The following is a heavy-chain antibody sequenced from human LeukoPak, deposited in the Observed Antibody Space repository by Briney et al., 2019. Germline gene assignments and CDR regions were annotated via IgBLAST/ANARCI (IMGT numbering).Heavy chain of an antibody. V-gene: IGHV4-34*01. J-gene: IGHJ5*02. CDR3: ARLLAVAGFEP. CDR2: INHSGST. Sequence: SETLSLTCAVYGGSFSGYYWSWIRQPPGKGLEWIGEINHSGSTNYNPSLKSRVTISVDTSKNQFSLKLSSVTAADTAVYYCARLLAVAGFEPWGQGTLVTVSS. CDR1: GGSFSGYY. D-gene: IGHD6-19*01.